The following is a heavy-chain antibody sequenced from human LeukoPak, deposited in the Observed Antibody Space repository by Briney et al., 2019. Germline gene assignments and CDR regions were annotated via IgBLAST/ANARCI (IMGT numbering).Heavy chain of an antibody. Sequence: HGGSLRVSCAASGFTVSIHYMSWVRQGPGEGGECVSVIYSGGGTYYADSVKCRFAISRDHSKNTLYLQMNSLRAEDTAVYYCATGSGSYRTPYYYVDVWGTGTTVTVSS. V-gene: IGHV3-53*01. CDR3: ATGSGSYRTPYYYVDV. J-gene: IGHJ6*03. CDR1: GFTVSIHY. D-gene: IGHD3-10*01. CDR2: IYSGGGT.